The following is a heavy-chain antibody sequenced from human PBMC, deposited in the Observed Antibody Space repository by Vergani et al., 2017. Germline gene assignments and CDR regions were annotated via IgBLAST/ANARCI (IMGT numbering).Heavy chain of an antibody. Sequence: EVQLVESGGGLVKPGGSLRLSCAASGFTSSSYSMNWVRQAPGKGLEWVSSISSSSSYIYYADAVKGRFTISRDNAKNSLYLQMNSLRAEDTAVYYCARDGSGTYYDFWSGYYPTYYGMDVWGQGP. CDR1: GFTSSSYS. V-gene: IGHV3-21*01. CDR3: ARDGSGTYYDFWSGYYPTYYGMDV. J-gene: IGHJ6*02. CDR2: ISSSSSYI. D-gene: IGHD3-3*01.